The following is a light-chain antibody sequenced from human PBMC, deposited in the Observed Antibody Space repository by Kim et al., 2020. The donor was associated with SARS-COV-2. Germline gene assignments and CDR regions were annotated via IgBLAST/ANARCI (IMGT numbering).Light chain of an antibody. CDR2: YDS. V-gene: IGLV3-21*04. CDR3: QVWDSSSAHRV. J-gene: IGLJ3*02. Sequence: SYDLTQPPSVSVAPGKTARITCGGNNIGSKSVHWYQQKPGQAPVLIINYDSDRPSGIPERFSGSNSGNTATLTISRVEAGDEADYYCQVWDSSSAHRVFGGGTQVTVL. CDR1: NIGSKS.